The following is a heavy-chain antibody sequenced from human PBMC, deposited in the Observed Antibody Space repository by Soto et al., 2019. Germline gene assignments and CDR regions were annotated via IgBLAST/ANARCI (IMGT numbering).Heavy chain of an antibody. D-gene: IGHD2-2*03. CDR3: ARLNGYCISTNCHGYYGMDV. CDR2: IYYSGST. V-gene: IGHV4-39*01. J-gene: IGHJ6*02. Sequence: SETLSLTCTVSGGSISRSSYFWGWIRQPPGKGLEWIGNIYYSGSTYYNPSLKSRVTISVDTSKNQFSLKLSSVTAADTAVYYCARLNGYCISTNCHGYYGMDVWDQGTTVTVSS. CDR1: GGSISRSSYF.